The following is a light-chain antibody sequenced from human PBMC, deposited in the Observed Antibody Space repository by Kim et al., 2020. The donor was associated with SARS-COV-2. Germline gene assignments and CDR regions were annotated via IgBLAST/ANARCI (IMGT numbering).Light chain of an antibody. CDR2: RDD. Sequence: SYELTQPVSVSVALGQTARITCGATDIRGKNVHWYQQRPGQPPLLVIYRDDSRPSGIPARFSGSNSGNTATLTISGAQAGDEADYYCQVWDTTSVVFGGG. V-gene: IGLV3-9*01. CDR3: QVWDTTSVV. CDR1: DIRGKN. J-gene: IGLJ2*01.